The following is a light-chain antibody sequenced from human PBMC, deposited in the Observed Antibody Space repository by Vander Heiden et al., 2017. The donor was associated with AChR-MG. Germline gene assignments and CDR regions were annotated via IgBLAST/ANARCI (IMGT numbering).Light chain of an antibody. J-gene: IGLJ2*01. V-gene: IGLV4-60*02. Sequence: HPVLTQSSSASASPRSSVTPTCTLSSGHITYIIAWHQQQQGKAPRYLMKLEGSGSDNKGSGVPDRFSGSSSGADRYLTISNLQYEDEADYYCETWDNNAVIFGGGTKLTVL. CDR2: LEGSGSD. CDR3: ETWDNNAVI. CDR1: SGHITYI.